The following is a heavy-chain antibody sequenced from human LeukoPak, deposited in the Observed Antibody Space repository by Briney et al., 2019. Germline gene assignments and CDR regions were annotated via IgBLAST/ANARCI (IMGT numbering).Heavy chain of an antibody. CDR2: ISAYNGNT. CDR1: GYTFTSYG. CDR3: AMRYCSSTSCYNWFDP. V-gene: IGHV1-18*01. Sequence: ASVKVSCKASGYTFTSYGISWVRQAPGQGLEWMGWISAYNGNTNYAQKLQGRVTMTTDTSTSTAYMELRSLRSDDTAAYYCAMRYCSSTSCYNWFDPWGQGTLVTVSS. D-gene: IGHD2-2*02. J-gene: IGHJ5*02.